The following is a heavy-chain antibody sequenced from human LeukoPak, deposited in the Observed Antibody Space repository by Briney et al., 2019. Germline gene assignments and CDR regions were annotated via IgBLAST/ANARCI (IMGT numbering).Heavy chain of an antibody. CDR2: INPNSGGT. CDR1: GYTFTGYY. V-gene: IGHV1-2*02. CDR3: AREPMVRDFNWFDP. D-gene: IGHD3-10*01. J-gene: IGHJ5*02. Sequence: ASVKVSCKASGYTFTGYYIHWVLQAPGQGLGWMGWINPNSGGTNYAQKFQGRVTMTRDTSISTAYMELNRLTSDDTAVYYCAREPMVRDFNWFDPWGQGTLVTVSS.